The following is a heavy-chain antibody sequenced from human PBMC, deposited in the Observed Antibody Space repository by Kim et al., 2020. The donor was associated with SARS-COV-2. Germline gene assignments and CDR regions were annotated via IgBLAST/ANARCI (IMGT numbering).Heavy chain of an antibody. D-gene: IGHD3-10*01. Sequence: YAQKFQGRVTMTEDTSTDTAYMELSSLRSEDTAVYYCATDNMYYGSGNDYWGQGTLVTVSS. CDR3: ATDNMYYGSGNDY. V-gene: IGHV1-24*01. J-gene: IGHJ4*02.